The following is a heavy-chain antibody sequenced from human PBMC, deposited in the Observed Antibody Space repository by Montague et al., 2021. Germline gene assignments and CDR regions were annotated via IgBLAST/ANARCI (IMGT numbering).Heavy chain of an antibody. Sequence: SLRLSCAASGFTFSSYAMHWVRQAPGKGLEWVAVISYDGSNKYYADSVKGRFTISRDNSTNTLYLQMNSLRAEDTAVYYCARSLTSGLLAEYFQHWGQGTLVTVSS. CDR3: ARSLTSGLLAEYFQH. D-gene: IGHD6-19*01. CDR1: GFTFSSYA. V-gene: IGHV3-30-3*01. J-gene: IGHJ1*01. CDR2: ISYDGSNK.